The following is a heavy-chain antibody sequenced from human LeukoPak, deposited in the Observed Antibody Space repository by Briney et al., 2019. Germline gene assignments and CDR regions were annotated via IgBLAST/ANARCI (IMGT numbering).Heavy chain of an antibody. V-gene: IGHV5-51*01. D-gene: IGHD3-9*01. CDR1: GPILTNYW. CDR2: IYPDDSGT. J-gene: IGHJ4*02. CDR3: ASAMGYLAV. Sequence: GESLQISCKGSGPILTNYWIACVRQLPGKGLEWMGTIYPDDSGTTYSPSFQGQVTISADKSISTAYLQWSSLKASDTAMYCCASAMGYLAVWGQGTLVTVSS.